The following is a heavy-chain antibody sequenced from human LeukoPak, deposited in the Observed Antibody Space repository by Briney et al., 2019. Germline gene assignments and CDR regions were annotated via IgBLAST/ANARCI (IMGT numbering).Heavy chain of an antibody. D-gene: IGHD6-6*01. CDR2: IRQDGHEN. CDR1: GFTFGQYW. V-gene: IGHV3-7*03. J-gene: IGHJ4*02. Sequence: GGSLRLSCAASGFTFGQYWMSWVRQAPGKGLEWVANIRQDGHENYYADSVKGRFTISRDTSKNTLSLQMNSLRAEDTAVYYCASLSLGHYWGQGTLVTVSS. CDR3: ASLSLGHY.